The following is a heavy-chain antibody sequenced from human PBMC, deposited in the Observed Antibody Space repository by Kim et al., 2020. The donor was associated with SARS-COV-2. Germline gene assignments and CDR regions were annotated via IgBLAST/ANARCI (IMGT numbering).Heavy chain of an antibody. D-gene: IGHD3-10*01. CDR1: GFSFIRYW. CDR3: ARDLSGADDY. CDR2: TNEYGSVT. V-gene: IGHV3-74*01. J-gene: IGHJ4*02. Sequence: GGSLRLSCAASGFSFIRYWMHWVRRAPGKGLVWVARTNEYGSVTNYADSVKGRFTISRDNAENTLYLQMNSLTVDDTAVYYCARDLSGADDYWGQGTLVTVSS.